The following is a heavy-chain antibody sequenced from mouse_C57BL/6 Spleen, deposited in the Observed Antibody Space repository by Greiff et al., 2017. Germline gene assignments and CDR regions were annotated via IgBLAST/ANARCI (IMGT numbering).Heavy chain of an antibody. Sequence: QVQLQQPGAELVRPGSSVKLSCKASGYTFTSYWLHWVKQRPIPGLEWIGNIDPSDSETHYNQQFKDKATLTVDKSSSTAYMQRSSLTSDESACYDSARSGGNYGGAMDYWGQGTSVTVSS. CDR2: IDPSDSET. CDR3: ARSGGNYGGAMDY. CDR1: GYTFTSYW. D-gene: IGHD2-1*01. V-gene: IGHV1-52*01. J-gene: IGHJ4*01.